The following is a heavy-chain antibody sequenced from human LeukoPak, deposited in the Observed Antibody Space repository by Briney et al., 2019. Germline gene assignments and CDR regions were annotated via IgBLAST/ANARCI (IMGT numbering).Heavy chain of an antibody. CDR2: IYYSGST. D-gene: IGHD4-17*01. CDR1: GGSISSGTYY. V-gene: IGHV4-39*07. Sequence: SETLSLTCTVSGGSISSGTYYWGWIRQPPGKGLEWIGSIYYSGSTYYNPSLRSRVTISVDTSKNQFSLKLSSVTAADTAVYYCAREGNDGDYDHYFYYMDVWGKGTTVTISS. CDR3: AREGNDGDYDHYFYYMDV. J-gene: IGHJ6*03.